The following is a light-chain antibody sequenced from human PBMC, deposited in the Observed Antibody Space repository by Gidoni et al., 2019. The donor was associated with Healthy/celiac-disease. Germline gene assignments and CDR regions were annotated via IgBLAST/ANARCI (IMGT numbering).Light chain of an antibody. CDR1: QSVLYSSNNKNY. CDR2: WAS. V-gene: IGKV4-1*01. J-gene: IGKJ1*01. Sequence: DIVMTQSPDSLAVSLGERATINCKPSQSVLYSSNNKNYLAWYQQKPGQPPKLLIHWASTRESGVPDRFSGSGSGTDFTLTISSLQAEDVAVYYCQQYYSTPPTFXXXTKVEIK. CDR3: QQYYSTPPT.